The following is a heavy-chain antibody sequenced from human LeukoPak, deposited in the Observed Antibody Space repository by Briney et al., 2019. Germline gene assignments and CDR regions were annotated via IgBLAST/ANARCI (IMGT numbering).Heavy chain of an antibody. J-gene: IGHJ6*02. CDR2: ISYDGSNK. Sequence: GGSLRLSCAASGFTFSSYGMHWVRQAPGKGLEWVAVISYDGSNKYYADSVKGRFTISRDNSKNTLYLQMNSLRAKDTAVYYCAKNLRPKLITMVRGNPYYYYGMDVWGQGTTVTVSS. D-gene: IGHD3-10*01. V-gene: IGHV3-30*18. CDR1: GFTFSSYG. CDR3: AKNLRPKLITMVRGNPYYYYGMDV.